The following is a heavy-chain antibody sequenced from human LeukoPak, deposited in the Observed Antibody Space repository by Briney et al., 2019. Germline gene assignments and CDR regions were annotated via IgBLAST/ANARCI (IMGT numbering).Heavy chain of an antibody. CDR1: GFSFNRYW. CDR3: ARANRITMIRGVVSHFDF. D-gene: IGHD3-10*01. Sequence: PGGSLRLSCAASGFSFNRYWMTWVRQAPGKGLEWVANINQDEGEKYYVDSEEGRFTISRDNAKNSLSLQMNSLRVEDTAVYYCARANRITMIRGVVSHFDFWGQGTLVTVSS. CDR2: INQDEGEK. J-gene: IGHJ4*02. V-gene: IGHV3-7*01.